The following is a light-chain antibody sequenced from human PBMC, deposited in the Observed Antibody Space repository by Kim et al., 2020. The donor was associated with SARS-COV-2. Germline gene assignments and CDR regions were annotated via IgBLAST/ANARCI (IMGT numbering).Light chain of an antibody. V-gene: IGKV1-9*01. Sequence: ASVGDRVTITCRASQGISSYLAWYQQKPGKAPKLLIYATSTLQSGVPSRFSGSGSGTEFTLTISSLQPEDFATYYCHQLNSYPITFGQGTRLEIK. CDR1: QGISSY. CDR2: ATS. CDR3: HQLNSYPIT. J-gene: IGKJ5*01.